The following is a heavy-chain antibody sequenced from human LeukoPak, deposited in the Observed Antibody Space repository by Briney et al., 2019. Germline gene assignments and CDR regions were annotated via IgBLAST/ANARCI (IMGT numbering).Heavy chain of an antibody. CDR2: ICGRGSTK. Sequence: GGSLRLSCAASGFTFSSYAMNWVRQAPGKGLEWVSYICGRGSTKYYADSVKDRFTISRDNAENSLYLQMNGLRAEDTAVYYCAGRYCSGGSCYWGGTGMDVWGQGTTVIVSS. J-gene: IGHJ6*02. CDR3: AGRYCSGGSCYWGGTGMDV. CDR1: GFTFSSYA. V-gene: IGHV3-48*03. D-gene: IGHD2-15*01.